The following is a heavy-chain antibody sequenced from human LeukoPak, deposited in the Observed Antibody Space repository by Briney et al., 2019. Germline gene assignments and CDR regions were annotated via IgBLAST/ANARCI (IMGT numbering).Heavy chain of an antibody. CDR3: ASVGSGSYPFDY. J-gene: IGHJ4*02. V-gene: IGHV1-69*13. Sequence: ASVKVSCKASGYTFNTYGITWVRQAPGQGLEWMGGIIPIFGTAKYAQKFQGRITITADVSTRIAYMELSSLRSEDTAVYYCASVGSGSYPFDYWGQGTLVTVAS. CDR1: GYTFNTYG. CDR2: IIPIFGTA. D-gene: IGHD3-10*01.